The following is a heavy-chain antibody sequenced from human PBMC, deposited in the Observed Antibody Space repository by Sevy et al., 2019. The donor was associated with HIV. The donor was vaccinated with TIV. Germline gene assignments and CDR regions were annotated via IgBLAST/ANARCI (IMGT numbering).Heavy chain of an antibody. J-gene: IGHJ5*02. Sequence: GGSLRLSCATSGFTIRNSWMSWVCQAPGRGLEWVAIINQDGSEKYYVDSVRGRFTISRDNAKNSMYLQMSSLRGEDTAVYYCGSGTREYSPWGQGTLVTVSS. CDR3: GSGTREYSP. V-gene: IGHV3-7*01. D-gene: IGHD4-4*01. CDR2: INQDGSEK. CDR1: GFTIRNSW.